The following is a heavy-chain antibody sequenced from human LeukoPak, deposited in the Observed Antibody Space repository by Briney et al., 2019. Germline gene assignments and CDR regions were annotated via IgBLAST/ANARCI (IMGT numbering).Heavy chain of an antibody. Sequence: TGGSLRLSCAASGFTFGSYGMHWVRQAPGKGLEWVAVISYDGSNKYYADSVKGRFTISRDNSKNTLYLQMSSLRAEDTAVYYCAKRRSIYDSSGYQGGAFDIWGQGTMVTVSS. CDR1: GFTFGSYG. CDR2: ISYDGSNK. CDR3: AKRRSIYDSSGYQGGAFDI. D-gene: IGHD3-22*01. V-gene: IGHV3-30*18. J-gene: IGHJ3*02.